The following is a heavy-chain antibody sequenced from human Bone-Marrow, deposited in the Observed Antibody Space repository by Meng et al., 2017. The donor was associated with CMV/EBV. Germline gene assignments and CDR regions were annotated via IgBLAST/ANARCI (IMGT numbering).Heavy chain of an antibody. CDR1: GYTFPSYY. Sequence: ASVKVSCKASGYTFPSYYMHWVRPAPGQGLEWMGIINPSGGSTSYAQKFQGRVTMTRDTSTGTGYMELSSLRSEDTAVYYCARGGGSGSYYNVRYYYGMDVWGQGTTVTVSS. D-gene: IGHD3-10*01. CDR2: INPSGGST. V-gene: IGHV1-46*01. J-gene: IGHJ6*02. CDR3: ARGGGSGSYYNVRYYYGMDV.